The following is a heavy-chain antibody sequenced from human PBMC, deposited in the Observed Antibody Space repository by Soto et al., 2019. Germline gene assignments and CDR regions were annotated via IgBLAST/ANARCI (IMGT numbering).Heavy chain of an antibody. D-gene: IGHD6-19*01. J-gene: IGHJ5*02. Sequence: GGSLRLSCAASGFTFSSYAMSWVRQAPGKGLEWVSAISGSGGITYYADSVKGRFTISRDNSKNTLYLQMNSLRAEDTAVYYCAKYSGKQWLVHWFDPWGKGTLGTVSS. CDR3: AKYSGKQWLVHWFDP. CDR2: ISGSGGIT. CDR1: GFTFSSYA. V-gene: IGHV3-23*01.